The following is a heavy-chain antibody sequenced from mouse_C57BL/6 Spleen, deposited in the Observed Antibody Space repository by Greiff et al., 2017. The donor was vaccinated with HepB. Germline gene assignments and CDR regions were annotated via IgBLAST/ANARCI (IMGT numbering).Heavy chain of an antibody. J-gene: IGHJ2*01. D-gene: IGHD1-1*01. CDR2: INPNNGGT. V-gene: IGHV1-22*01. CDR1: GYTFTDYN. CDR3: ARSFITTVVAVHYFDY. Sequence: EVQLQQSGPELVKPGASVKMSCKASGYTFTDYNMHWVKQSHGKSLEWIGYINPNNGGTSYNQKFKGKATLTVNKSSSTAYMELRSLTSEDSAVYYCARSFITTVVAVHYFDYWGQGTTLTVSS.